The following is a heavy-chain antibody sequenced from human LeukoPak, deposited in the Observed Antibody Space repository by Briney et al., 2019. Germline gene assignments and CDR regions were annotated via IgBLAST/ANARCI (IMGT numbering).Heavy chain of an antibody. CDR3: ARESGNIAAL. CDR2: IYTSGST. D-gene: IGHD6-13*01. Sequence: SETLSLTCTVSGGSISSGSYYWSWIRQPAGKGLEWIGRIYTSGSTNYNPSLKSRVTISVDTSKTQFSLKLSSVTAADTAVYYCARESGNIAALWGQGTLVTVSS. CDR1: GGSISSGSYY. V-gene: IGHV4-61*02. J-gene: IGHJ4*02.